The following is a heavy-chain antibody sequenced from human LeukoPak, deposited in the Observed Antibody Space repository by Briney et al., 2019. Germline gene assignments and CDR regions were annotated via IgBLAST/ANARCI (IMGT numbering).Heavy chain of an antibody. CDR1: GGTFSSYA. CDR2: IIPILGIA. D-gene: IGHD6-19*01. V-gene: IGHV1-69*04. J-gene: IGHJ4*02. Sequence: SVKVSCKASGGTFSSYAISWVRQAPGQGLEWMGRIIPILGIANYAQKFQGRVTITADKSTSTAYMELSSLRSEDTAVYYCARDLSAVAGTGGYWGQGTLVTVSS. CDR3: ARDLSAVAGTGGY.